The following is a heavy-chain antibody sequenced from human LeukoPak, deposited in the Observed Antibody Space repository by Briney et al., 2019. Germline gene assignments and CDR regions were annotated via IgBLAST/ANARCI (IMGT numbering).Heavy chain of an antibody. J-gene: IGHJ5*02. CDR2: IRFDGSNK. Sequence: GGSLRLSCAASGFTFSSYGMHWVRQAPGKGLEWVAFIRFDGSNKYYADSVKGRFTISRDNSKNTLYLQMNSLRAEDTAVYYCAKGFPSFGVVRGFDPWGQGTLVTVSS. CDR3: AKGFPSFGVVRGFDP. V-gene: IGHV3-30*02. CDR1: GFTFSSYG. D-gene: IGHD3-3*01.